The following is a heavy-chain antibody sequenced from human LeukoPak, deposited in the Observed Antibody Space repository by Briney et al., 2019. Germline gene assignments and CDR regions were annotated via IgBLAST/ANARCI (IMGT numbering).Heavy chain of an antibody. D-gene: IGHD2-15*01. CDR3: ARTYCSGGSCHFDY. V-gene: IGHV4-59*08. Sequence: SETLSLTCTVSGVSISNYYWNWIRQPPGKELEWIGYIYDSGNTRHNPSLTSRVTISLDTSSNQFFLRLDSVTAADTAVYYCARTYCSGGSCHFDYWGQGTLVSVSS. CDR2: IYDSGNT. CDR1: GVSISNYY. J-gene: IGHJ4*02.